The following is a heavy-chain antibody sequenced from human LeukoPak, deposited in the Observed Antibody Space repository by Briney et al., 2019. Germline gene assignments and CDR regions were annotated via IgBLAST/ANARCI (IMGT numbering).Heavy chain of an antibody. CDR3: ARDRCTNGVCYYDY. CDR2: ISSRGSYI. D-gene: IGHD2-8*01. CDR1: GFTFNIYS. J-gene: IGHJ4*02. V-gene: IGHV3-21*01. Sequence: GGSLRVSCAASGFTFNIYSLNWVRQAPGKGLEWVSSISSRGSYIYYGDSVKGRFTISRDNPKNTLYLQMNSLRAEGTAVYYCARDRCTNGVCYYDYWGQGTLVTVSS.